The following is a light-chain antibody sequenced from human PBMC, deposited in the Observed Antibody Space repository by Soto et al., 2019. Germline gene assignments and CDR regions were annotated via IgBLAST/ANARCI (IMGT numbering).Light chain of an antibody. CDR2: AAS. J-gene: IGKJ2*01. CDR3: HQYGSSPPYT. CDR1: QSVTSGN. Sequence: EIVLTQSPGTLSLSPGERATLSCRASQSVTSGNLAWYQQKPGQAPRLLIYAASSRATNTPDRFSGSGSGTDFTLTISRLEPEDFAVYYCHQYGSSPPYTFGQGTKLEIK. V-gene: IGKV3-20*01.